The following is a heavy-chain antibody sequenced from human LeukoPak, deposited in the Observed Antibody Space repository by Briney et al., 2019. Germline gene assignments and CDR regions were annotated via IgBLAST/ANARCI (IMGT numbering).Heavy chain of an antibody. CDR3: ARVTEAPYYFDY. V-gene: IGHV3-21*01. CDR2: ISSSSSYI. CDR1: GFTFSSYS. J-gene: IGHJ4*02. Sequence: PGGSLRLFCAASGFTFSSYSMNWVRQAPGKGLEWVSSISSSSSYIYYADSVKGRFTISRDNAKNSLYLQMNSLRAEDTAVYYCARVTEAPYYFDYWGQGTLVTVSS.